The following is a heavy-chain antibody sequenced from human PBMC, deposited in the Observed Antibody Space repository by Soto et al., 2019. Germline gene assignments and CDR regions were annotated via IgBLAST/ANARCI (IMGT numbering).Heavy chain of an antibody. CDR3: AKDVADRNYYYYMDV. V-gene: IGHV3-23*01. CDR1: GFTFSSYA. J-gene: IGHJ6*03. CDR2: IRGSGGST. Sequence: PGWCPRLSCSASGFTFSSYAMHWVRQAPGKGLEWVSAIRGSGGSTYYADSVKGRFTISRDNSKNTLYLQMNSLRAEDTAVYYCAKDVADRNYYYYMDVWGKGTTVTVSS.